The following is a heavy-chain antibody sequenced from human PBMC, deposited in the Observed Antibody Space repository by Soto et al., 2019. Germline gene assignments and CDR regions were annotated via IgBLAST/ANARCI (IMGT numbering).Heavy chain of an antibody. D-gene: IGHD3-22*01. CDR2: IDRSGSQT. Sequence: VESLTISCKVSGYSFAGYWITWVLQKPGKGLEWMGRIDRSGSQTYYSPSFRGHVTISVTKSITTVFLQWSSLRASDTAMYYCARQIYDSDTGPNFQYYFDSWGKGNPVTVS. CDR1: GYSFAGYW. J-gene: IGHJ4*02. CDR3: ARQIYDSDTGPNFQYYFDS. V-gene: IGHV5-10-1*01.